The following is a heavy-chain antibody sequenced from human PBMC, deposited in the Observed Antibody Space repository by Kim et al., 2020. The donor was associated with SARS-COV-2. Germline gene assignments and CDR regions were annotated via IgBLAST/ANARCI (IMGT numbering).Heavy chain of an antibody. CDR3: ARISELGRGSRGY. V-gene: IGHV1-3*01. Sequence: ASVKVSCKSSGYTFTTYTIHWVRQAPGQRLEWMGWINAGNADTKYSQNLQGRLTLSRDTSASTNYRELSSLRSGDTAVYYCARISELGRGSRGYWGKGAL. D-gene: IGHD3-10*01. CDR1: GYTFTTYT. CDR2: INAGNADT. J-gene: IGHJ4*02.